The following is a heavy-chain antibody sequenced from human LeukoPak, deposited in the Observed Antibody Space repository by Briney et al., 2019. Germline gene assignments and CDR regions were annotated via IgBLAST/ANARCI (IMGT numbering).Heavy chain of an antibody. CDR3: ARSNTYYYDSSGYYFIH. CDR2: ISHSGST. Sequence: KPSETLSLTCAVYGGSFSGYYWSWIRQPPGKGLEWIGEISHSGSTNYNPSLKSRVTISVDTSKNQFSLKLSSVTAADTAVYYCARSNTYYYDSSGYYFIHWGQGTLVTVSS. CDR1: GGSFSGYY. D-gene: IGHD3-22*01. J-gene: IGHJ4*02. V-gene: IGHV4-34*01.